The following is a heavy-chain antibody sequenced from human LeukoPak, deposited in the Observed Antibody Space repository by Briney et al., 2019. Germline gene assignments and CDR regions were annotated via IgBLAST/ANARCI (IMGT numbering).Heavy chain of an antibody. J-gene: IGHJ4*02. CDR3: ARAKQSSGLYFDY. CDR1: GFTFSSYS. V-gene: IGHV3-21*01. CDR2: ISGSSSYI. Sequence: SGGSLRLSCAASGFTFSSYSMNWVRQAPGKGLEWVSSISGSSSYIYYADSVKGRFTISRDNAKNSLYLQINSLRAEDTAVYYCARAKQSSGLYFDYWGQGTLVTVSS. D-gene: IGHD6-19*01.